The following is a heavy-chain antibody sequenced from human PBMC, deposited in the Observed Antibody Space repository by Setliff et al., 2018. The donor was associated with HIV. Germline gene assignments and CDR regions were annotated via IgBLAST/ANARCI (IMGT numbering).Heavy chain of an antibody. D-gene: IGHD6-19*01. CDR1: GYTFSDYF. J-gene: IGHJ3*02. CDR2: MNPNSGGT. Sequence: ASVKVSCKASGYTFSDYFIHWVRQAPGQGLEWMGWMNPNSGGTNQAQEFQGRVTMTRDTSISTAYMELSRLRSDDTAVYYCARVIAVAGTPDAFDIWGQGTMVTVSS. CDR3: ARVIAVAGTPDAFDI. V-gene: IGHV1-2*02.